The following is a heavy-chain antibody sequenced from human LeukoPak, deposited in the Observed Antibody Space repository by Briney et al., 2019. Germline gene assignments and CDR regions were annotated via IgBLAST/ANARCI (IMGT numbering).Heavy chain of an antibody. J-gene: IGHJ4*02. Sequence: SETLSLTCAVYGGSFSGCYWSWIRQPPGKGLEWIGEINHSGSTNYNPSLKSRVTISVDTSKNQFSLKLSSVTAADTAVYYCARSPSGPADYWGQGTLVTVSS. CDR2: INHSGST. CDR1: GGSFSGCY. D-gene: IGHD1-26*01. V-gene: IGHV4-34*01. CDR3: ARSPSGPADY.